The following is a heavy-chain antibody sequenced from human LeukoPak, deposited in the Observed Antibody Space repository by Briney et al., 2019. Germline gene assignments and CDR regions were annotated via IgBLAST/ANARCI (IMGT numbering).Heavy chain of an antibody. D-gene: IGHD5-18*01. Sequence: GGSLRLSCAASGFTFSSYSVNWVRQAPGKGLEWVSSISSSGNNKYYAESVKGRFTISRDNAKNSLYLQMNSLRAEDTAAYYCARDNNYGTGSDYWGQGTLVTVSS. J-gene: IGHJ4*02. CDR1: GFTFSSYS. V-gene: IGHV3-21*06. CDR2: ISSSGNNK. CDR3: ARDNNYGTGSDY.